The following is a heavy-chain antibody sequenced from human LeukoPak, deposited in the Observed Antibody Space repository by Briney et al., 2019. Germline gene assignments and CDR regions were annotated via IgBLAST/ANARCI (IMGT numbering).Heavy chain of an antibody. Sequence: GGSLRLSCAASGFTFSSYGMHWVRQAPGKGLEWVAFIRYDGSNKYYADSVKGRFTISRDNSKNTLYLQMNSLRAEDTAVYYCASDGYDFWSGFWVYWGQGTLVTVSS. J-gene: IGHJ4*02. V-gene: IGHV3-30*02. CDR2: IRYDGSNK. CDR1: GFTFSSYG. CDR3: ASDGYDFWSGFWVY. D-gene: IGHD3-3*01.